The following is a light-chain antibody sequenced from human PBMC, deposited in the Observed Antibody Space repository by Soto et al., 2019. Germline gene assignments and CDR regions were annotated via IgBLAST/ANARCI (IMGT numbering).Light chain of an antibody. J-gene: IGLJ3*02. CDR1: IYNIEKNL. CDR3: AAWDDSLSAWV. CDR2: KNN. Sequence: QPVLTQPPSASGTPGQTITISCSGSIYNIEKNLAYWYQQLPRTTPNLLIYKNNQRPSVVPDRFSGSKSATAASRAVSGLRSEDEADYYCAAWDDSLSAWVFGGGTQLTVL. V-gene: IGLV1-47*01.